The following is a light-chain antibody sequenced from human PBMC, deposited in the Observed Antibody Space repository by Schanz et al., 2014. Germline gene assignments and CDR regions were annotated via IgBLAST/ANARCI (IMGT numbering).Light chain of an antibody. Sequence: QSVLTQPASVSGSPGQSITISCTGTSSDVGGYNYVSWYQYHPGKAPKLMIYDVSNRPSGVSDRFSGSKSGNTASLTISGLQAEDEADYYCSSYTGSSTQVFGGGTKVTVL. CDR3: SSYTGSSTQV. J-gene: IGLJ3*02. V-gene: IGLV2-14*03. CDR1: SSDVGGYNY. CDR2: DVS.